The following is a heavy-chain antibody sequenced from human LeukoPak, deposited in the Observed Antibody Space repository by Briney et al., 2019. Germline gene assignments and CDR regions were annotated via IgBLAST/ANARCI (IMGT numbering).Heavy chain of an antibody. CDR1: GFSFNTHG. CDR2: ISGDGDKT. D-gene: IGHD3-3*01. J-gene: IGHJ4*02. CDR3: ARSITIFGVVIEGPFDY. V-gene: IGHV3-64*04. Sequence: GSLRLSCSASGFSFNTHGMHWVRQAPGKGLEYVAGISGDGDKTYYVDSVKGRFTISRDNSKNTLYLQMNSLRAEDTAVYYCARSITIFGVVIEGPFDYWGQGTLVTVSS.